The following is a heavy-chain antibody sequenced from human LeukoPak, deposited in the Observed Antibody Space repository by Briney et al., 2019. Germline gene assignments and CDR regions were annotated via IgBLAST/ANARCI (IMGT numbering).Heavy chain of an antibody. D-gene: IGHD1-20*01. CDR1: GFTLSSYD. Sequence: GGSLRLSCAASGFTLSSYDITWVRQAPGKGLEWVSYISSSGSAIYYADSVKGRFTISRDNAKNSLYLQMNSLRVEDAAVYYCARVGYNWNLFDYWGQGTLVTVSS. V-gene: IGHV3-48*03. CDR3: ARVGYNWNLFDY. CDR2: ISSSGSAI. J-gene: IGHJ4*02.